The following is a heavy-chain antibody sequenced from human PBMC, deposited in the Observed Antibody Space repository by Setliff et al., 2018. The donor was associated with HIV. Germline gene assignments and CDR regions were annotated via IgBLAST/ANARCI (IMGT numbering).Heavy chain of an antibody. CDR1: GGTFSNYA. J-gene: IGHJ2*01. D-gene: IGHD3-10*01. V-gene: IGHV1-69*13. CDR3: ARDDHYYDSGSYYSDWYFDL. Sequence: ASVKVSCKASGGTFSNYAISWVRQAPGQGLEWMGGIIPIFGSTKYAQKFQGRVTITADESTSTADMEPSSLRSEDTAVYYCARDDHYYDSGSYYSDWYFDLWGRGTLVTVSS. CDR2: IIPIFGST.